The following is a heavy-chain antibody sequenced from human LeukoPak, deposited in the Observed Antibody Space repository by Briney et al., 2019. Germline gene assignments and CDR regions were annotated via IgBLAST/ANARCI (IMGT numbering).Heavy chain of an antibody. V-gene: IGHV3-7*01. CDR1: GFTFSSYG. CDR2: IKEDGSEI. Sequence: QPGRSLRLSCAASGFTFSSYGMHWVRQAPGKGLEWVANIKEDGSEINYVDSVKGRFTISRDNAKNSLFLQMNSLRVEDTAVYYCARDRGYSSFDYWGQGTLVTVSS. J-gene: IGHJ4*02. CDR3: ARDRGYSSFDY. D-gene: IGHD4-23*01.